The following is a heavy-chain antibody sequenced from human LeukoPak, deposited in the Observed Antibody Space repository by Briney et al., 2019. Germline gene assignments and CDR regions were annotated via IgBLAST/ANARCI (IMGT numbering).Heavy chain of an antibody. J-gene: IGHJ5*02. CDR3: ARGDYGDPNWFDP. CDR1: GFTFSNYW. V-gene: IGHV3-7*01. D-gene: IGHD4-17*01. Sequence: GGSLRLSCAASGFTFSNYWMSWVRQAPGKGLEWVANIKQDGSEKSYVDSVTGRFTISRDDAKNSLYLQMNSLRAEDTAVYYCARGDYGDPNWFDPWGQGTLVTVSS. CDR2: IKQDGSEK.